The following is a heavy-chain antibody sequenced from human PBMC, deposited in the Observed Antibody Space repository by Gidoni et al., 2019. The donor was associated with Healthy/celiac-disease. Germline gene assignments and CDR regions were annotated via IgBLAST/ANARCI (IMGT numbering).Heavy chain of an antibody. V-gene: IGHV3-49*05. J-gene: IGHJ3*02. CDR1: GFTFGAYA. CDR3: TRAQSSGWYGGQAFDI. D-gene: IGHD6-19*01. Sequence: EVQLVESGGGLVKPGRSLSLSCTASGFTFGAYAMSWFRQAPGKGLEWVGFIRSKAYGGTTEYAASVKGRFTISRDDSKSIAYLQMNSLKTEDTAVYYCTRAQSSGWYGGQAFDIWGQGTMVTVSS. CDR2: IRSKAYGGTT.